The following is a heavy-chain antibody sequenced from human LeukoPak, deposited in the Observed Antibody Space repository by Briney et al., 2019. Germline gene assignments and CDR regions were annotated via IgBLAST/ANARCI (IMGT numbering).Heavy chain of an antibody. V-gene: IGHV3-7*01. J-gene: IGHJ5*02. CDR3: ARDRRGEKSQYNCFDP. Sequence: PGGSLRLSRTASGFTFGDYAMSWVRQAPGKGLEWVANIKEDGSEQYYVDSVKGRFTISRDNAKNSLHLQMNSLRAEDTAVYFCARDRRGEKSQYNCFDPWGQGTLVTVSS. CDR2: IKEDGSEQ. D-gene: IGHD3-10*01. CDR1: GFTFGDYA.